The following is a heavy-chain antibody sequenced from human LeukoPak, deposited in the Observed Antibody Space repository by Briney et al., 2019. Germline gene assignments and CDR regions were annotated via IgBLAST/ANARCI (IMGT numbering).Heavy chain of an antibody. CDR3: ARRLYYSGSYWFDP. J-gene: IGHJ5*02. CDR1: GYSFTSYW. CDR2: IYPGDSDT. V-gene: IGHV5-51*01. D-gene: IGHD6-19*01. Sequence: GESLKISCKGSGYSFTSYWIAWVRQMPGRGLEWMGVIYPGDSDTRYSTSFQGQVTISADKSISTAYLQWSSLKASDTAIYYCARRLYYSGSYWFDPWGQGTLVTVSS.